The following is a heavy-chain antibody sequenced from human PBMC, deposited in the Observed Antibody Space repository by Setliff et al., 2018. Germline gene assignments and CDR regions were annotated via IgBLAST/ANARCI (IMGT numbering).Heavy chain of an antibody. CDR1: GFTVSSFS. CDR2: LSDDGSNE. D-gene: IGHD6-13*01. V-gene: IGHV3-30*18. J-gene: IGHJ4*02. Sequence: PGGSLRLSCAASGFTVSSFSMHWVRQAPVKGLDWVATLSDDGSNEFYADSVKGRFTISRDNSKNTLYLQMNSLRAEDTAIYYCAKCSSWHGHYPHFNYWGQGTLVTVS. CDR3: AKCSSWHGHYPHFNY.